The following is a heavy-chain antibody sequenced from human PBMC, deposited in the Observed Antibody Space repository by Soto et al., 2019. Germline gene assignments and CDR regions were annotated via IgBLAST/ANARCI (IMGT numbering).Heavy chain of an antibody. CDR1: GYTLSTYD. D-gene: IGHD2-15*01. CDR3: RGGGYPGYGMDV. CDR2: IGGYNGKT. J-gene: IGHJ6*02. Sequence: QVQLVQSGAEVKKPGASVKVSCKASGYTLSTYDITRVRQAPGQGLEWLGWIGGYNGKTKFAQKLQGRVTLSTETSTNTVYMELTRLTSDDTAVYCTRGGGYPGYGMDVWGQGTTVTVSS. V-gene: IGHV1-18*01.